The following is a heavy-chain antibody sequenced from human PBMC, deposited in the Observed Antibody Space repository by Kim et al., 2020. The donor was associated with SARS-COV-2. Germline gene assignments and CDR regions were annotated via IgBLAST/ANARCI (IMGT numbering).Heavy chain of an antibody. Sequence: SQTLSLTCAISGDSVSRKTAAWNWIRQSPSRGLEWLGRTNYRSKWYNDYAVSVRGRLTISPDTSQNQFSLHLSSVTPEDTAVYYCARQDYTSSDGLEVRGPGTTVTVSS. CDR1: GDSVSRKTAA. J-gene: IGHJ6*02. CDR2: TNYRSKWYN. D-gene: IGHD6-13*01. CDR3: ARQDYTSSDGLEV. V-gene: IGHV6-1*01.